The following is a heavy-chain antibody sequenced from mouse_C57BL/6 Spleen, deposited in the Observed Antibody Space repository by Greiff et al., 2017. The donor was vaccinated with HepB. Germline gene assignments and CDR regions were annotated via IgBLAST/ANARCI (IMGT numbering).Heavy chain of an antibody. D-gene: IGHD3-3*01. Sequence: EVQLVESGPGLVKPSQSLSLTCSVTGYSITSGYYWNWIRQFPGNKLEWMGYISYDGNNNYNPSLKNRISITRDTSKNQFFLKLNSVTTEDTATYYCARGGTWYFDVWGTGTTVTVSS. CDR3: ARGGTWYFDV. CDR2: ISYDGNN. CDR1: GYSITSGYY. J-gene: IGHJ1*03. V-gene: IGHV3-6*01.